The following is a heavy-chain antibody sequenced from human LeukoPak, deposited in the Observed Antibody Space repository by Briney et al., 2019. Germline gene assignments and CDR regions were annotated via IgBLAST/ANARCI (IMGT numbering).Heavy chain of an antibody. J-gene: IGHJ4*02. CDR2: INHSGST. Sequence: SETLSLTCTVYGGSFSGYYWSWIRQPPGKGLEWIGEINHSGSTNYIPSLKSRVTISVDTSKNQFSLKLSSVTAADTAVYYCARGSPLMVRGVKGIDYWGQGTLVTVSS. D-gene: IGHD3-10*01. V-gene: IGHV4-34*01. CDR3: ARGSPLMVRGVKGIDY. CDR1: GGSFSGYY.